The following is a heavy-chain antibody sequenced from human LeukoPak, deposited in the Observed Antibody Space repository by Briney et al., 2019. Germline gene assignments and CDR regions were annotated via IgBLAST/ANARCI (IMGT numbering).Heavy chain of an antibody. D-gene: IGHD3/OR15-3a*01. Sequence: SETLSLTCAVSGGSLSSGGYSWSWIRQPPGKGLEWIGYIYHSGSTYYNPSLKSRVTISVDRSKNQFSLKLSSVTAADTAVYYCARGTGYSNFDYWGQGTLVTVSS. CDR2: IYHSGST. V-gene: IGHV4-30-2*01. CDR3: ARGTGYSNFDY. J-gene: IGHJ4*02. CDR1: GGSLSSGGYS.